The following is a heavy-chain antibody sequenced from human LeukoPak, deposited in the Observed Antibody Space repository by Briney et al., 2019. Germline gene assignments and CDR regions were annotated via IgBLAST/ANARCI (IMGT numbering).Heavy chain of an antibody. CDR3: AKTPYLYGDYVFYYYMDV. Sequence: GGSLRLSCAASGFTFSSYSMNWVRQAPGKGLEWVSSISTSSSYIYYADSVKGRFTISRDNAKNSLYLQMNSLRAEDTAVYYCAKTPYLYGDYVFYYYMDVWGKGTPVTVSS. J-gene: IGHJ6*03. V-gene: IGHV3-21*04. D-gene: IGHD4-17*01. CDR2: ISTSSSYI. CDR1: GFTFSSYS.